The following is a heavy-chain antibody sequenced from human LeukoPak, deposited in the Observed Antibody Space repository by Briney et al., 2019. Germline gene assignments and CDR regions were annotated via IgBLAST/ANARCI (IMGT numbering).Heavy chain of an antibody. Sequence: PGGSLRLSCAASGFTFSSYSMNWVRQAPGKGLEWVSSISSSSSYIYYADSVDGRFTISRDNAKNSLYLQMNSLRAEDTAVYYCARNPVDSSGPEYFQHWGQGTLVTVSS. CDR3: ARNPVDSSGPEYFQH. J-gene: IGHJ1*01. CDR1: GFTFSSYS. D-gene: IGHD3-22*01. CDR2: ISSSSSYI. V-gene: IGHV3-21*01.